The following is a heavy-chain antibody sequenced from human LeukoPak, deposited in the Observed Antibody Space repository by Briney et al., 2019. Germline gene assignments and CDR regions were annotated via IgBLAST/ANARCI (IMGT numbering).Heavy chain of an antibody. CDR3: AKNLLPGTYYGMDV. CDR1: GFTFGSYG. V-gene: IGHV3-30*18. Sequence: RRSLRLSCAASGFTFGSYGMHWVRQAPGKGLEWVAVISYDGSNKYYADSVKGRFTISRDNSKNTLYLQMNSLRAEDTAVYYCAKNLLPGTYYGMDVWGQGTTVTVSS. D-gene: IGHD1-14*01. CDR2: ISYDGSNK. J-gene: IGHJ6*02.